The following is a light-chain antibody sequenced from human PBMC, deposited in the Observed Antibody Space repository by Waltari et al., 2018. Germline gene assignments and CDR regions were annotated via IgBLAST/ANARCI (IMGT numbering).Light chain of an antibody. J-gene: IGKJ5*01. CDR1: RSISSSY. CDR2: AAN. CDR3: QQYDNSLT. Sequence: EIVLTQSPATLSLSPGERATLSCRASRSISSSYLAWYQQKPGQAPRLLIYAANRRATGIPDRFTGSGSVSGTDFTLTISRLEPEDFAVYYCQQYDNSLTFGQGTRLDIK. V-gene: IGKV3-20*01.